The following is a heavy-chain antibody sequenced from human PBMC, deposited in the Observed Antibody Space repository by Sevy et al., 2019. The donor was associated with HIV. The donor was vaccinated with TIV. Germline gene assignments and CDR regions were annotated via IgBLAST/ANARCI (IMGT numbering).Heavy chain of an antibody. CDR2: IKKDGSEK. V-gene: IGHV3-7*01. CDR3: ATSGGET. Sequence: GGSLRLSCAASGFTFSSYWMNWIRQAPGKGLEWVAKIKKDGSEKDYVDSMKGGFTISRDNAKNSLDLEMNTLRAEDTAVYYCATSGGETWGQGTLVTVSS. CDR1: GFTFSSYW. J-gene: IGHJ5*02. D-gene: IGHD3-16*01.